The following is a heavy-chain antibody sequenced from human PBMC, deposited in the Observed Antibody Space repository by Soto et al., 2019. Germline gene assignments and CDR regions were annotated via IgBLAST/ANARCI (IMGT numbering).Heavy chain of an antibody. V-gene: IGHV5-51*01. CDR1: GCKFSNDW. D-gene: IGHD2-15*01. CDR2: IYPADSDS. CDR3: ARLMVVAAPAGWFDP. Sequence: PGESLKISCKGSGCKFSNDWIVWVRQMPGEGLEWMGVIYPADSDSIYNPSFEGHVTISVDKSISTAYLQWSSLKASDTAMYYCARLMVVAAPAGWFDPWGQGTLVTVSS. J-gene: IGHJ5*02.